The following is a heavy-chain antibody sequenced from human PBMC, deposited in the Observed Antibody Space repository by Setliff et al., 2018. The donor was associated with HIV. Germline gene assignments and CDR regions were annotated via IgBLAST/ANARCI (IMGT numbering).Heavy chain of an antibody. J-gene: IGHJ6*03. Sequence: SETLSLTCTISGGSITSHYWGWIRQSPGKGLEWIGFIHHSGSTNYNPSLESRVTISLDTANNHFSLNLRSVTAADTAVYYCSRQQLDGFRYKYYYMDVWGKGTTVTVSS. V-gene: IGHV4-59*11. CDR3: SRQQLDGFRYKYYYMDV. CDR1: GGSITSHY. D-gene: IGHD6-13*01. CDR2: IHHSGST.